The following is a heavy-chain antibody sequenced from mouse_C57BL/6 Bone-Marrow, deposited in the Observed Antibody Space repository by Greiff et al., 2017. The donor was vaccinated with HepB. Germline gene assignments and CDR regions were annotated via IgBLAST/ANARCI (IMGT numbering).Heavy chain of an antibody. Sequence: EAGGGLVQPKGSLKLSCAASGFSFNTYAMNWVRQAPGKGLEWVARIRSKSNNYATYYADSVKDRFTISRDDSESMLYLQMNNLKTEDTAMYYCVRDGSSYVRFAYWGQGTLVTVSA. CDR1: GFSFNTYA. CDR2: IRSKSNNYAT. D-gene: IGHD1-1*01. CDR3: VRDGSSYVRFAY. V-gene: IGHV10-1*01. J-gene: IGHJ3*01.